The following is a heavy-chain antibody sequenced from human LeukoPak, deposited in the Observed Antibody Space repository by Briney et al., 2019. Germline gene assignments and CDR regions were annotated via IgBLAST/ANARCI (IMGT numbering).Heavy chain of an antibody. CDR3: AKLGYYEIWSNYLVFDN. J-gene: IGHJ4*02. CDR1: GFTFNSYA. D-gene: IGHD3-3*01. CDR2: VSGSGGST. Sequence: GGSLRLSCAASGFTFNSYAMTWVRQAPGKGLGWVSAVSGSGGSTYYPDSVEGRFTISRDNSKDTLYLQINSLRVEDTAVYFCAKLGYYEIWSNYLVFDNWGQRTLVTVSS. V-gene: IGHV3-23*01.